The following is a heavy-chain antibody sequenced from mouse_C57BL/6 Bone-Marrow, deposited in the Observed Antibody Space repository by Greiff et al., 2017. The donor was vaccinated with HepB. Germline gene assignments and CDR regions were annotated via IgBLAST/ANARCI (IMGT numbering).Heavy chain of an antibody. CDR2: SRNKANDYTT. J-gene: IGHJ4*01. Sequence: EVKLVESGGGLVQSGRSLRLSCATSGFTFSDFYMEWVRQAPGKGLEWIAASRNKANDYTTKYSASGKGRFIVSRDTSQSNLYLQMNALRAEDTAIYYCARDPGRGYAMDYWGQGTSVTVSS. CDR1: GFTFSDFY. D-gene: IGHD4-1*01. CDR3: ARDPGRGYAMDY. V-gene: IGHV7-1*01.